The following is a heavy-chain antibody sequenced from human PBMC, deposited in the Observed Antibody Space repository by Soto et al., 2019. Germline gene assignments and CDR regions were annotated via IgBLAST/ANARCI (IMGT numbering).Heavy chain of an antibody. CDR3: AKGGDSSRYSYVYYFDY. Sequence: EVQLLESGGGLVQPGGSLRLSCAASGFTFTNYAMSWVRQAPGKGLDWVSVISGSGGNTYYADSVKGRFTISRDNSKNTLYLQMNSLGAEETAVYYCAKGGDSSRYSYVYYFDYWGQGTLVTVSS. V-gene: IGHV3-23*01. CDR2: ISGSGGNT. CDR1: GFTFTNYA. D-gene: IGHD3-22*01. J-gene: IGHJ4*02.